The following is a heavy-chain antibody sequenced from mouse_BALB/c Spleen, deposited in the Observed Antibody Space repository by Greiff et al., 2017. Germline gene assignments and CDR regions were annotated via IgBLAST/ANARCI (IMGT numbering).Heavy chain of an antibody. J-gene: IGHJ2*01. Sequence: EVKLVESGGGLVQPGGSRKLSCAASGFTFSSFGMHWVRQAPEKGLEWVAYISSGSSTIYYADTVKGRFTISRDNPKNTLFLQMTSLRSEDTAMYYCARELRLEYFDYWGQGTTLTVSS. V-gene: IGHV5-17*02. CDR3: ARELRLEYFDY. D-gene: IGHD1-2*01. CDR1: GFTFSSFG. CDR2: ISSGSSTI.